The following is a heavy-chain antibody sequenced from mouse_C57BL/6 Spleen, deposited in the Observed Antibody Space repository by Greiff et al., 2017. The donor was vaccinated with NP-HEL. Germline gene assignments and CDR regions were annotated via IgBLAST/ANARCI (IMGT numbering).Heavy chain of an antibody. CDR1: GYAFSSYW. D-gene: IGHD1-1*01. J-gene: IGHJ2*01. CDR3: ARSLMTTVVADCDY. V-gene: IGHV1-80*01. CDR2: IDPGDGDT. Sequence: VQLQQSGAELVKPGASVKISCKASGYAFSSYWMNWVKQRPGKGLEWIGQIDPGDGDTNYNGKFKGKATLTADKSSSTAYMQLSSLTSEDSAVYFCARSLMTTVVADCDYWGQGTTLTVSS.